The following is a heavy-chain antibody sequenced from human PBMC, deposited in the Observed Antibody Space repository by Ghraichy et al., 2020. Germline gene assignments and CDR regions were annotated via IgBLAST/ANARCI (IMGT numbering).Heavy chain of an antibody. CDR3: ARPRLGSTRWYFLDY. CDR2: IYGGGDT. Sequence: GGSLRLSCAASGFTVSGNYMSWVRQAPGKGLEWVSVIYGGGDTYYADSVKGRFTISRDNSKNTLFLQMNSLRAEDTAVYYCARPRLGSTRWYFLDYWGQGTLVTVSS. V-gene: IGHV3-53*01. CDR1: GFTVSGNY. D-gene: IGHD6-13*01. J-gene: IGHJ4*02.